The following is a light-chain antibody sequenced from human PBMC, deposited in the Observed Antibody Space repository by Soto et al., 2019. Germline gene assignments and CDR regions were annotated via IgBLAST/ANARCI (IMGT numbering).Light chain of an antibody. CDR1: QSVSSY. J-gene: IGKJ4*01. CDR2: DAS. CDR3: QQRSNWPLT. Sequence: EIVLTQSPATLSLSPGERATLSCRASQSVSSYLAWYQQRPGQAPRLLMYDASNRATGIPARFSGSGSGIDFTLTISSLEPEDFALYYCQQRSNWPLTFGGGTKVEI. V-gene: IGKV3-11*01.